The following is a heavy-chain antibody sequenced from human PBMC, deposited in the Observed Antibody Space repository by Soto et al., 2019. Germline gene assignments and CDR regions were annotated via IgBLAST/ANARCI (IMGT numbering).Heavy chain of an antibody. J-gene: IGHJ6*02. CDR1: GFTFSSYG. Sequence: GGSLRLSCAASGFTFSSYGMHWVRQAPGKGLDWVAVIWYDGSNKYYADSVKGRFTISRDNSKNTLYLQMNSLRAEDTAVYYCARDRLGYCISTSCYRGMDAWGQETTLTISS. CDR3: ARDRLGYCISTSCYRGMDA. D-gene: IGHD2-2*02. V-gene: IGHV3-33*01. CDR2: IWYDGSNK.